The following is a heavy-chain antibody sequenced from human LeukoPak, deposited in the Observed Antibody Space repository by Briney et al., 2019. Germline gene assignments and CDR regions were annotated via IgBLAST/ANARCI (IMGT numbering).Heavy chain of an antibody. CDR3: ARGKLVGRPFDY. D-gene: IGHD2-8*02. CDR1: GGSFSGYY. Sequence: SETLSLTCAVYGGSFSGYYWSWIRQPPGKGLEWIGEINHSGSTNYNPSLKSRVTISVDTSKNQFSLKLSSVTAADTAVYYCARGKLVGRPFDYWGQGTLVTVSS. V-gene: IGHV4-34*01. CDR2: INHSGST. J-gene: IGHJ4*02.